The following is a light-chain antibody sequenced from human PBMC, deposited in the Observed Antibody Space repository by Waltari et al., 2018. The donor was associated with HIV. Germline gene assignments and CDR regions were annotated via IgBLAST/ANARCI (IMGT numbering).Light chain of an antibody. Sequence: ENVLTQSPGTLSLSPGESATLSCRASQFVSNSHLAWDRQKPGQPPELLIYATSSRATGVPDRFSGSGSGTDFTLTISRLEPGDFVVYYCQQYATSPVTFGPGTKVHL. CDR2: ATS. CDR1: QFVSNSH. J-gene: IGKJ3*01. CDR3: QQYATSPVT. V-gene: IGKV3-20*01.